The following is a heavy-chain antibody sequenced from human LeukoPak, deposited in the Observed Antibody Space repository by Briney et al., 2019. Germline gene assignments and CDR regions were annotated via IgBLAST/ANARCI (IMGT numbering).Heavy chain of an antibody. Sequence: GGSLRLSCAASGFTYSSFGMHWVRHAPGKGLEWVSVISFDGSYKNYVDSVKGRFTISRDISKNTLYLQMNSLRTEDTAVYYCAKRLGYYDSSEGYFDQSGQGTLVTASS. CDR3: AKRLGYYDSSEGYFDQ. CDR1: GFTYSSFG. J-gene: IGHJ4*02. D-gene: IGHD3-22*01. V-gene: IGHV3-30*18. CDR2: ISFDGSYK.